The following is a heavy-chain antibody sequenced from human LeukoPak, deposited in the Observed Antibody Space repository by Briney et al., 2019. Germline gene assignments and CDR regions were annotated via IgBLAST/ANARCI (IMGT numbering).Heavy chain of an antibody. V-gene: IGHV1-2*02. CDR2: INPNSGGT. Sequence: ASVKVSCKASGYTFTGYYMHWVRQAPGRGLEWMGWINPNSGGTNYAQKFQGTVTMTRDTSISTAYMELSRLRSDDTAVYYCARGGEGAAIDYFDYWGQGTLVTVSS. J-gene: IGHJ4*02. CDR3: ARGGEGAAIDYFDY. CDR1: GYTFTGYY. D-gene: IGHD3-10*01.